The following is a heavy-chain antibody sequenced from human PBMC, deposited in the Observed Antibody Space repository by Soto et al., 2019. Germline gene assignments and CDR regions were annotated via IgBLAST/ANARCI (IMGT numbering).Heavy chain of an antibody. CDR3: AKGGRQWLVTSDFNY. V-gene: IGHV3-30*18. CDR2: VSHDGRNT. J-gene: IGHJ4*02. D-gene: IGHD6-19*01. Sequence: VQLVESGGGVVQPGRSLRLSCAASGFTFSDYAMHWVRQAPGKGLEWVAVVSHDGRNTHYADSVKGRFTIYRDRSKNTVSLEMTSLRAEDTAVYYCAKGGRQWLVTSDFNYWGQGALVTVSS. CDR1: GFTFSDYA.